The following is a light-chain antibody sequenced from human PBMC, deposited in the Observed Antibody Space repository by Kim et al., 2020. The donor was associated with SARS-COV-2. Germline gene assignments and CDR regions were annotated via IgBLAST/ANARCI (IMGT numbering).Light chain of an antibody. CDR3: MYGTHWPPSFT. J-gene: IGKJ4*01. CDR1: QSLVFSDGKTY. V-gene: IGKV2-30*01. CDR2: KVS. Sequence: DVIMTQSPLSLPVTLGQPASISCRSSQSLVFSDGKTYLDWLHQRTGQSPRRLIYKVSNRDSGVPDRFSGSGSGTDFTLKISRVEAEDVGVYYCMYGTHWPPSFTFGGGTKVDIK.